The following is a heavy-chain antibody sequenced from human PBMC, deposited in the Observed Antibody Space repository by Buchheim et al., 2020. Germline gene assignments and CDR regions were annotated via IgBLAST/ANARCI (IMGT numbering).Heavy chain of an antibody. V-gene: IGHV3-30*04. J-gene: IGHJ4*02. D-gene: IGHD4-23*01. CDR1: GFTFSSYA. CDR2: ISYDGSNK. CDR3: ARPGDYGGNWGIFDY. Sequence: QVQLVESGGGVVQPGRSLRLSCAASGFTFSSYAMHWVRQAPGKGLEWVAVISYDGSNKYYADSVTGRFTISRDNSKNTLYLQMNSLRAEDTAVYYCARPGDYGGNWGIFDYWGQGTL.